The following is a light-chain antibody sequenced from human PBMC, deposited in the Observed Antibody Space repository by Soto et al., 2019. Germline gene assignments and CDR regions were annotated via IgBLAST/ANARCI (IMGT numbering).Light chain of an antibody. CDR1: RGISSY. CDR2: SAS. V-gene: IGKV1-9*01. Sequence: EIHMTHSPSTLSGSVGDRVTITCRASRGISSYLAWYQQKPGKAPKLLVYSASTLQSGVPSRFSGGGSGPDFTLTISSLQPEDSATYFCQQLNSYPQTFGQGTRLEIK. J-gene: IGKJ5*01. CDR3: QQLNSYPQT.